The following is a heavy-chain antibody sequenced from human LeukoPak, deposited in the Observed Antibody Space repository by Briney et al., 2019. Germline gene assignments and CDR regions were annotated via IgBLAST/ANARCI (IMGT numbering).Heavy chain of an antibody. CDR2: ISGSGGST. Sequence: ETGGSLRLSCAASGFTFSSYAMSWVRQAPGKGLEWVSAISGSGGSTYYADSVKGRFTISRDNSKNTLYLQMNSLRAEDTAVYYCAKVKGSSWYDKGRFDPWGQGTLVTVSS. D-gene: IGHD6-13*01. V-gene: IGHV3-23*01. J-gene: IGHJ5*02. CDR1: GFTFSSYA. CDR3: AKVKGSSWYDKGRFDP.